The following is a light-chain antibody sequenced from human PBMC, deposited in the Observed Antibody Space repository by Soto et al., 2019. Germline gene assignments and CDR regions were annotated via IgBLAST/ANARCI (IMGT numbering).Light chain of an antibody. V-gene: IGKV3-11*01. J-gene: IGKJ1*01. CDR2: DAS. Sequence: EIVLTQSPATLSLSPGERATLSCRASQSVSSYLAWYQQKPGQAPRLLIYDASNRATGIPARFSGSGSGTDFTLTISSLEPXDFAVYYCQXXSNWPLTFGQGTKVDI. CDR3: QXXSNWPLT. CDR1: QSVSSY.